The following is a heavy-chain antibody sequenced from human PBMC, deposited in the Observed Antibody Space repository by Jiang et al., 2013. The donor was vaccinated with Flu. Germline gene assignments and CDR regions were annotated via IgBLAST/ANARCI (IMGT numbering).Heavy chain of an antibody. D-gene: IGHD3-16*01. CDR2: INHSGST. CDR3: ARGIGGNP. Sequence: LLKPSETLSLTCAVYGGSFSGYYWSWIRQPPGKGLEWIGEINHSGSTNYNPSLKSRVTISVDTSKNQFSLKLSSVTAADTAVYYCARGIGGNPWGQGTLVTVSS. J-gene: IGHJ5*02. CDR1: GGSFSGYY. V-gene: IGHV4-34*01.